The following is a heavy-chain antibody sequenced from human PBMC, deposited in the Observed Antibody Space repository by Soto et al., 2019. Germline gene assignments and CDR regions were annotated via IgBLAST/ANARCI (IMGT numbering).Heavy chain of an antibody. CDR3: ARDKGRLQLGGNYYSLMDV. CDR1: GGTLSYSA. Sequence: QVQLVQSGAEVKKPGSSVKVSCKASGGTLSYSAISWVRQAPGQGLEWMGGIMPVFRTPDYAQKFQGRVTITADESTSTAYMELSSLTSGDTAVYYCARDKGRLQLGGNYYSLMDVWGQGTTVTVSS. J-gene: IGHJ6*02. D-gene: IGHD5-12*01. V-gene: IGHV1-69*12. CDR2: IMPVFRTP.